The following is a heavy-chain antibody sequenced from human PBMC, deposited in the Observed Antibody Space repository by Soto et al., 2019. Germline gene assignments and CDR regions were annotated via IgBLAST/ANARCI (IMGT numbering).Heavy chain of an antibody. Sequence: SVKVSCKASGGTFSSYAISWVRQAPGQGLEWMGGIIPIFGTANYAQKFQGRVTITADESTSTAYMELSSLRSEDTAVYYCARDVRGYSGYAPYYFDYWGQGTLVTVSS. J-gene: IGHJ4*02. CDR1: GGTFSSYA. D-gene: IGHD5-12*01. CDR2: IIPIFGTA. CDR3: ARDVRGYSGYAPYYFDY. V-gene: IGHV1-69*13.